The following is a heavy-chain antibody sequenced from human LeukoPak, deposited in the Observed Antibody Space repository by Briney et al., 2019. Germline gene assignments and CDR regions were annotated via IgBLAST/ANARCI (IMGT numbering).Heavy chain of an antibody. CDR2: ISSSGSTI. CDR1: GFTFSSYE. D-gene: IGHD3-22*01. J-gene: IGHJ5*02. CDR3: ASLYYDSSGT. V-gene: IGHV3-48*03. Sequence: GGSLRLSCAASGFTFSSYEMNWVRQAPGKGLEWVSYISSSGSTIYYADSVKGRFTISRDNAKNSLYLQMNSLRAEDTAVYYCASLYYDSSGTWGQGTLVTVSS.